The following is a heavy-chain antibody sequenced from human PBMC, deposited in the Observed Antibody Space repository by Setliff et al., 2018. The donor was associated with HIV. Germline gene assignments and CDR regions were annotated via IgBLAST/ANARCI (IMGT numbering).Heavy chain of an antibody. D-gene: IGHD6-13*01. CDR3: ARDQNGAAAAAFGGGSAWSDEGFDI. CDR1: GGTLSNYV. J-gene: IGHJ3*02. Sequence: SVKVSCKTSGGTLSNYVITWVRQAPGQGLEWMGMIIPMYNIPAYAQKFQGRVTFTADESTSTAYMELSSLSSEDTAVYYCARDQNGAAAAAFGGGSAWSDEGFDIWGQGTMVTVSS. CDR2: IIPMYNIP. V-gene: IGHV1-69*13.